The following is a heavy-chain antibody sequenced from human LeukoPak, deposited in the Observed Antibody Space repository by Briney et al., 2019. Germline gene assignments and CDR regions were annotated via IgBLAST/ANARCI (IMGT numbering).Heavy chain of an antibody. CDR2: IYHSGST. V-gene: IGHV4-4*02. CDR3: ARASYYDFNWFDP. J-gene: IGHJ5*02. Sequence: SGTLSLTCAASGGSISSSNWWSWVRQPPGKGLEWIGEIYHSGSTNYNPSLKSRVTISVDKSKNQFSLKLSSVTAADTAVYYCARASYYDFNWFDPWGQGTLVTVSS. D-gene: IGHD3-22*01. CDR1: GGSISSSNW.